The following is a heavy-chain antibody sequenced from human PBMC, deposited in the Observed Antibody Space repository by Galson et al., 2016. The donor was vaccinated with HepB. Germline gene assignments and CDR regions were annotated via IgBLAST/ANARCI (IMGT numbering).Heavy chain of an antibody. J-gene: IGHJ4*02. CDR3: ARSVVIRRPLDY. V-gene: IGHV1-46*01. CDR2: INPSAGST. Sequence: SVKVSCKASGYTFTSYYIHWVRQAPGQGLEWMGIINPSAGSTSYARKFQGRVTMTRDTSTSTVYMDLSSLRSEDTAVYYCARSVVIRRPLDYWGQGTLVTVSS. D-gene: IGHD3-22*01. CDR1: GYTFTSYY.